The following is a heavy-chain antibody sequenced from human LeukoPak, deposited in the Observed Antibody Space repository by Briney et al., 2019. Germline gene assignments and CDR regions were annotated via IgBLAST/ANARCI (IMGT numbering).Heavy chain of an antibody. CDR3: ARMKRIAVAGTRYSDY. Sequence: GGPQRLSCAASGFTFSRYSVIWLRQAPERGLEWVTSISSSSSYIYYADSVKGRFPISRDNAKNPLYLQMNSLRAEDTAVYYCARMKRIAVAGTRYSDYWGQGTLVTGSS. CDR2: ISSSSSYI. CDR1: GFTFSRYS. D-gene: IGHD6-19*01. J-gene: IGHJ4*02. V-gene: IGHV3-21*01.